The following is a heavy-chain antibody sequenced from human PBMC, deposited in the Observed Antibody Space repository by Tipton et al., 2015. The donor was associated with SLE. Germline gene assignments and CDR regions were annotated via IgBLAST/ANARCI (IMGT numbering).Heavy chain of an antibody. Sequence: SLRLSCAASGFTFSSYGMHWVRQAPGKGLEWVALISYDGSSKYYTDSVKGRFTISRDNSKNTVYLQMNSLRGEDTAVYYCARGSAIFKTNYYFDYWGLGSLVTVSS. D-gene: IGHD1-14*01. J-gene: IGHJ4*02. CDR1: GFTFSSYG. CDR3: ARGSAIFKTNYYFDY. CDR2: ISYDGSSK. V-gene: IGHV3-30*19.